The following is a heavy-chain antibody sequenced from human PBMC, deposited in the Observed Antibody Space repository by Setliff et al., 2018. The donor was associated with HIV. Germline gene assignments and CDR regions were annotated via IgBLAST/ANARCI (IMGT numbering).Heavy chain of an antibody. V-gene: IGHV4-4*07. CDR3: ARDRLTYYFDY. CDR2: FYTSGST. Sequence: KPSETLSLTCIVSGASISSQYWSWIRQPAGKGLEWIGRFYTSGSTNYNPSLKSRVTMSVDTSKNQFSLKLSSVTAADTAVYYCARDRLTYYFDYWGQGILVTVSS. J-gene: IGHJ4*02. D-gene: IGHD3-22*01. CDR1: GASISSQY.